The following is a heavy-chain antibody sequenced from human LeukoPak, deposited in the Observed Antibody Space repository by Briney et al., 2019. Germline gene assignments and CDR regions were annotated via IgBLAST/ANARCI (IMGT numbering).Heavy chain of an antibody. D-gene: IGHD3-9*01. CDR1: GFTFSSYG. J-gene: IGHJ4*02. CDR3: AREALDYDILTGYYMDY. CDR2: ISYDGSNK. Sequence: GGSLRLSCAASGFTFSSYGMHWVRQAPGKGLERVAVISYDGSNKYYADSVKGRFTISRDNSKNTLYLQMNSLRAEDTAVYYCAREALDYDILTGYYMDYWGQGTLVTVSS. V-gene: IGHV3-30*03.